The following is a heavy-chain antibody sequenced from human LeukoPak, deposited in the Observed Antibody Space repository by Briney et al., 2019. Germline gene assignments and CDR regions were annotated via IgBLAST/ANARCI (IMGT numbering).Heavy chain of an antibody. V-gene: IGHV3-21*04. J-gene: IGHJ5*02. CDR2: ISSSSSYI. D-gene: IGHD3-3*01. CDR1: GFTFSSYS. Sequence: GGSLRLSCAASGFTFSSYSMNWVRQAPGKGLEWVSSISSSSSYIYYADSVKGRFTISRDNAKNSLYLQMNGLRVEDTAVYYCARASGLRSFTLISWGLGTLVTVSS. CDR3: ARASGLRSFTLIS.